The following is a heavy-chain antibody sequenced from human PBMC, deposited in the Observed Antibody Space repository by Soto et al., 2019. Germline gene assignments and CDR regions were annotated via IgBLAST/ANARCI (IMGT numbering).Heavy chain of an antibody. D-gene: IGHD1-26*01. CDR3: ARHFGATIYYYYGMDV. J-gene: IGHJ6*02. CDR2: ISGSGGST. CDR1: GFTFSSYA. V-gene: IGHV3-23*01. Sequence: PGGSLRLSCAASGFTFSSYAMSWVRQAPGKGLEWVSAISGSGGSTYYADSVKGRFTISRDNSKNTLYLQMNSLRAEDTAVYYCARHFGATIYYYYGMDVWGQGTTVTVSS.